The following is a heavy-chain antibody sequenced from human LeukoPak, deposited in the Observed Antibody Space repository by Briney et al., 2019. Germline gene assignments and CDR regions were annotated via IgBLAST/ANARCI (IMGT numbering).Heavy chain of an antibody. D-gene: IGHD2-21*02. J-gene: IGHJ6*03. CDR2: IIPIFGTS. CDR3: ARGVCGGDCYWSYYYYYYMDV. Sequence: ASVKVSCKASGGTFSNYAFSWVRQAPGQGLEWMGGIIPIFGTSNNAQKFQGRVTMTRDTSTSTVYMELSSLRSEDTAVYYCARGVCGGDCYWSYYYYYYMDVWGKGTTVTISS. CDR1: GGTFSNYA. V-gene: IGHV1-69*05.